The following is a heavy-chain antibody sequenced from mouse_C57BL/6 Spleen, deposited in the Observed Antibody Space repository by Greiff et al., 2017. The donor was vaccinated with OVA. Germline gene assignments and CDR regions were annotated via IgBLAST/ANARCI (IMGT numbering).Heavy chain of an antibody. CDR2: ISYDGSN. V-gene: IGHV3-6*01. Sequence: EESGPGLVKPSQSLSLTCSVTGYSITSGYYWNWIRQFPGNKLEWMGYISYDGSNNYNPSLKNRISITRDTSTHQFFLQLNSVTTEDTATDYGARDPIYYGYDGGVDDWGQGTTRTVSA. J-gene: IGHJ2*01. D-gene: IGHD2-2*01. CDR3: ARDPIYYGYDGGVDD. CDR1: GYSITSGYY.